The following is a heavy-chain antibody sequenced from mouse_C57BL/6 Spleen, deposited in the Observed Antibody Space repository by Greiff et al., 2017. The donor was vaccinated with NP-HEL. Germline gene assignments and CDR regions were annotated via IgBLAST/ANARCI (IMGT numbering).Heavy chain of an antibody. Sequence: EVQLQQSGPELVKPGASVKISCKASGYTFTDYYMNWVKQSHGKSLEWIGDINPNNGGTSYNQKFKGKATLTVDKSSSTAYMELRSLTSEDSAVYYWANYYGSKPFAYWGQGTLVTVSA. D-gene: IGHD1-1*01. CDR3: ANYYGSKPFAY. CDR1: GYTFTDYY. CDR2: INPNNGGT. J-gene: IGHJ3*01. V-gene: IGHV1-26*01.